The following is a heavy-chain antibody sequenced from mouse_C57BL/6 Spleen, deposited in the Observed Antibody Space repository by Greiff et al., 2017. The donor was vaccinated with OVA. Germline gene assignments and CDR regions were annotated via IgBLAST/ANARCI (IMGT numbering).Heavy chain of an antibody. Sequence: EVQLQQSGPELVKPGASVKISCKASGYTFTDYYMNWVKQSHGKSLEWIGDINPNNGGTSYNQKFKGNATLPVDKSSSTAYMELRSLTSEDSAVYYCARARGKYYFDYWGQGTTLTVSS. D-gene: IGHD1-3*01. V-gene: IGHV1-26*01. J-gene: IGHJ2*01. CDR1: GYTFTDYY. CDR3: ARARGKYYFDY. CDR2: INPNNGGT.